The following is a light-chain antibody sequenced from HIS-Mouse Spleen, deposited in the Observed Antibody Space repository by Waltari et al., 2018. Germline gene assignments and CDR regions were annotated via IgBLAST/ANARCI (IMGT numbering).Light chain of an antibody. CDR3: QQYDNLPLT. CDR2: DAS. V-gene: IGKV1-33*01. J-gene: IGKJ4*01. CDR1: QDISNY. Sequence: DLQMTQSPSSLSASVGDRVTITCQASQDISNYLNWYQQKPGKAPKLLIYDASHLETGVPSRFSGSVSGTYFTFTISSLQPEDIATYYCQQYDNLPLTFGGGTKVESK.